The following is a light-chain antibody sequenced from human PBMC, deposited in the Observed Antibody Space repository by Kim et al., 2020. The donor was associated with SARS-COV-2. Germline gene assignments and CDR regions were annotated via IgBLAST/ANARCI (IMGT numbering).Light chain of an antibody. CDR2: WAS. CDR3: QKYYAIPYT. Sequence: DIVMTQSPDSLAVSLGERATINCKPSQSVLYNSNNKNYLAWYQQKAGQPPKLLIYWASTRESGVPDRFSGSGSGTDFTLTITSLQAEDVAVYYCQKYYAIPYTLGQGPKLEL. V-gene: IGKV4-1*01. CDR1: QSVLYNSNNKNY. J-gene: IGKJ2*01.